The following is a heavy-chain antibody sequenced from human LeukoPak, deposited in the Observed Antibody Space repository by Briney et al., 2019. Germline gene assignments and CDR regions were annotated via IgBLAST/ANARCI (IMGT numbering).Heavy chain of an antibody. V-gene: IGHV1-2*02. CDR2: INPNSGGK. Sequence: GASVKVSCKASGYTFTGYYMHWVRQAPGQGLEWMGWINPNSGGKNYAQKFQGRVTMTRDTSISTAYMELSSLRSEDTAVYYCARDNEVYDYVWGSSRYYYYYMDVWGKGTTVTVSS. CDR3: ARDNEVYDYVWGSSRYYYYYMDV. J-gene: IGHJ6*03. D-gene: IGHD3-16*01. CDR1: GYTFTGYY.